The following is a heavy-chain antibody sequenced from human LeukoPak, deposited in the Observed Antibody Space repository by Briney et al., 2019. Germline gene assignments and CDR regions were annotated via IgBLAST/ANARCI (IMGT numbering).Heavy chain of an antibody. CDR1: GYPISSGYY. CDR2: LYHSGST. Sequence: SETLSLTCSVSGYPISSGYYWGWIRQSPGKGLEWIGSLYHSGSTYYNPSLKSRVTISVDTSKNQFSLNLSSVTAADTAVYYCARGLFYYYDSSGRDAFDIWGQGSMVTVSS. V-gene: IGHV4-38-2*02. CDR3: ARGLFYYYDSSGRDAFDI. D-gene: IGHD3-22*01. J-gene: IGHJ3*02.